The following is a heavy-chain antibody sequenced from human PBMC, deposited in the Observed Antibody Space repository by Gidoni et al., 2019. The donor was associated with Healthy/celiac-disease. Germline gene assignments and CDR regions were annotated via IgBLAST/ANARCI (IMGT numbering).Heavy chain of an antibody. CDR2: ISYDGSNK. J-gene: IGHJ4*02. Sequence: QVQLVESGGGVVQPGRSLRLSCAASGVTFSSYAMHWVRQAPGKGLEWVAVISYDGSNKYYADSVKGRFTISRDNSKNTLYLQMNSLRAEDTAVYYCARGEMAGNFDYWGQGTLVTVSS. V-gene: IGHV3-30-3*01. CDR3: ARGEMAGNFDY. CDR1: GVTFSSYA. D-gene: IGHD6-19*01.